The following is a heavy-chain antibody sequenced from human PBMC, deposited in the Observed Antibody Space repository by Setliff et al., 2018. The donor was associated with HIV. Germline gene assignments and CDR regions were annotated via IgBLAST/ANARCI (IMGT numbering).Heavy chain of an antibody. CDR3: ARDRDFDYYMDV. CDR1: GYRFVTCG. Sequence: GASVKVSCKTSGYRFVTCGISWVRQAPGQGLEWMGWISPYNGNTNYAQNFQGRLTVTKDTSTNTVYMELRSLRCDDTAVYYCARDRDFDYYMDVWGKGTTVTVSS. CDR2: ISPYNGNT. V-gene: IGHV1-18*01. J-gene: IGHJ6*03.